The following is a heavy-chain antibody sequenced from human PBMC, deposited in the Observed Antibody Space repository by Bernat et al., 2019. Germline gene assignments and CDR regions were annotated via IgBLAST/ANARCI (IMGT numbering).Heavy chain of an antibody. CDR2: ISSSGSTI. J-gene: IGHJ4*02. CDR3: ASEDRGTSY. D-gene: IGHD3-16*01. V-gene: IGHV3-48*01. Sequence: EVQLVDSGGGLVQPGGSLRLSCASSALTFSTYNFNWVRQAPGKGLEWLSYISSSGSTIYYAASVKGRFTISRDNAKNSLYLQINSIRAEDTAVYYCASEDRGTSYWGQGTLVTVSS. CDR1: ALTFSTYN.